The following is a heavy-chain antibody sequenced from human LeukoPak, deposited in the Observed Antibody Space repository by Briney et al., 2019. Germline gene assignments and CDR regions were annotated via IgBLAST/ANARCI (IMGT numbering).Heavy chain of an antibody. V-gene: IGHV4-34*01. Sequence: SETLSLTCAVYGGSFSGYYWSWIRQPPGKGLEWIGEINHSGRTNYNPSLKSRVTISVDTSKNQFSLKLSSVTAADTALYYCARYKDGYNYYFNPWGQGTLVSVSS. CDR1: GGSFSGYY. D-gene: IGHD5-18*01. J-gene: IGHJ4*02. CDR2: INHSGRT. CDR3: ARYKDGYNYYFNP.